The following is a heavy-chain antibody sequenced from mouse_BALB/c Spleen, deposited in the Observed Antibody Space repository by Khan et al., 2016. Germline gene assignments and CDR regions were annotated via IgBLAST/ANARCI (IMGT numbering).Heavy chain of an antibody. Sequence: VQLQQSGAELVKPGASVKLSCTTSGFNIKDTYIHWVKQRPEQGLEWIGRIDPANDNTKYDPKFQDKATITADTSSNTASLQLSSLTSEDTAVYYCSELGFSYWGQGTLVIVS. CDR1: GFNIKDTY. V-gene: IGHV14-3*02. CDR3: SELGFSY. CDR2: IDPANDNT. J-gene: IGHJ3*01.